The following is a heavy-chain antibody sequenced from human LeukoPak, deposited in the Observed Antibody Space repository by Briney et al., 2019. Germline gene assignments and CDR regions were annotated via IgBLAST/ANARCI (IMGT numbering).Heavy chain of an antibody. V-gene: IGHV4-34*01. CDR3: ARGGNSSGWWSFDY. D-gene: IGHD6-19*01. Sequence: SETLSLTCAVYGGSFSGYYWSWIRQPPGKGLEWIGEINHSGSTNYNPSLKSRVTISVDTSKNQFSLKLSSVTAADTAVYYCARGGNSSGWWSFDYWGQGTLVTVSS. CDR1: GGSFSGYY. J-gene: IGHJ4*02. CDR2: INHSGST.